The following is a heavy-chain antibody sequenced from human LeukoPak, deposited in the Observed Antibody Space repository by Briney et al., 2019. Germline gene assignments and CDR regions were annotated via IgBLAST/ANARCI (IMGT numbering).Heavy chain of an antibody. CDR2: IYPGDSDT. J-gene: IGHJ4*02. V-gene: IGHV5-51*01. CDR1: GYSFTSYW. CDR3: ARTRVGADQAYYFDY. D-gene: IGHD1-26*01. Sequence: GESLKISCKGSGYSFTSYWIGWVRQMPGKGLEWMGIIYPGDSDTGYSPSFQGQVTISADKSISTAYLQWSSLKASDTAMYYCARTRVGADQAYYFDYWGQGTLVTVSS.